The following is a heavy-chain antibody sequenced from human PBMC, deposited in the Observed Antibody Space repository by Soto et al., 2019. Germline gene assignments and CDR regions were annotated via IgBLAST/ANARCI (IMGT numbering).Heavy chain of an antibody. D-gene: IGHD4-17*01. CDR3: ATGRGVTTLFDY. CDR2: FDPEDGET. CDR1: GYTLTELS. Sequence: ASVKVSCKVSGYTLTELSMHWVRQAPGKGLEWMGGFDPEDGETIYAQKFQGRVTMTEDTSTDTAYMELSSLRSEDTAVYYCATGRGVTTLFDYWGQGTLVTVSS. J-gene: IGHJ4*02. V-gene: IGHV1-24*01.